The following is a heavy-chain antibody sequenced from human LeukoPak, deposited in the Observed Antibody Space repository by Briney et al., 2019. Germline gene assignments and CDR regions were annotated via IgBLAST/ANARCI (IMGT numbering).Heavy chain of an antibody. V-gene: IGHV3-30*02. J-gene: IGHJ4*02. Sequence: GGSLRLSCAASGFTFGGYGMDWVRQAPGKGLEWVAFIRNDGSNKYYADSVKGRFTISRDNSKNTLYLQMNSLRPEDTAVYYCAKHVAGYYFDYWGQGTLVTVSS. CDR2: IRNDGSNK. D-gene: IGHD3-22*01. CDR3: AKHVAGYYFDY. CDR1: GFTFGGYG.